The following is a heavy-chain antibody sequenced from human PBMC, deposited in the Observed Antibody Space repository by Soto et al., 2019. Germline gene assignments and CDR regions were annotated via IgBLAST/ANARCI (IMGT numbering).Heavy chain of an antibody. J-gene: IGHJ5*02. CDR3: ARDQSFWSGYYTGVFDP. D-gene: IGHD3-3*01. CDR1: GGSISSYY. Sequence: PSETLSLTCTVSGGSISSYYWSWIRQPPGKGLEWIGYIYYSGSTNYNPSLKSRVTISVDTSKNQFSLKLSSVTAADTAVYYCARDQSFWSGYYTGVFDPWGQGTLVTGSS. CDR2: IYYSGST. V-gene: IGHV4-59*01.